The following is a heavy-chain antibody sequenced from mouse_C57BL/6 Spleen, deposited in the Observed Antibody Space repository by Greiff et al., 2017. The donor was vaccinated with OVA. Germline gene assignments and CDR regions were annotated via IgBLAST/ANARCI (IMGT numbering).Heavy chain of an antibody. CDR2: IYPGDGDT. CDR1: GYAFSSSW. CDR3: ARRGAQADYFDD. Sequence: QVQLQQSGPELVKPGASVKISCKASGYAFSSSWMNWVKQRPGKGLEWIGRIYPGDGDTNYNGKFKGKATLTADKSSSTAYMQLSSLTSEDSAVYFCARRGAQADYFDDWGQGTTLTVSS. J-gene: IGHJ2*01. D-gene: IGHD3-2*02. V-gene: IGHV1-82*01.